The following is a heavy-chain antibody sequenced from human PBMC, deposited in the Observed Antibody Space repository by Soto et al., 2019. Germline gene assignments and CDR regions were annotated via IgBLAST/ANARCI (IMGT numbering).Heavy chain of an antibody. Sequence: VGSLRLSCAVSGFSFSTYGMTWVRQAPGKGLEWVSYGGSGGSTYYADSVKGRFTISRDNSKNTLYLQMNSLRAEDTAVYYCVKFRGRAYHYYYMDVWGNGTTVTVSS. CDR3: VKFRGRAYHYYYMDV. CDR2: GGSGGST. V-gene: IGHV3-23*01. D-gene: IGHD3-16*01. J-gene: IGHJ6*03. CDR1: GFSFSTYG.